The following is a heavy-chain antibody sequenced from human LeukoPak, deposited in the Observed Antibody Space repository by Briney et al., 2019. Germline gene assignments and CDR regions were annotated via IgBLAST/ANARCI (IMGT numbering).Heavy chain of an antibody. Sequence: PSETLSLTCTVSGGSISSGSYYWSWIRQPAGKGLEWIGRIYTSGSTNYNPSLKSRVTISVDTSKNQFSLKLSSVTAADTAVYYCAREVFYGDYVDYWGQGTLVTVSS. V-gene: IGHV4-61*02. CDR2: IYTSGST. J-gene: IGHJ4*02. D-gene: IGHD4-17*01. CDR1: GGSISSGSYY. CDR3: AREVFYGDYVDY.